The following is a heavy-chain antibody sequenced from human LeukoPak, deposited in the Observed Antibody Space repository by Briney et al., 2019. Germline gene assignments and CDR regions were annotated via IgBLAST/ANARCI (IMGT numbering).Heavy chain of an antibody. CDR3: ARMPYYGDYTSLDY. J-gene: IGHJ4*02. CDR2: ISWNSGSI. V-gene: IGHV3-9*01. CDR1: GFTFDDYA. D-gene: IGHD4-17*01. Sequence: GGSLRLSCAASGFTFDDYAMHWVRQAPGKGLEWVSGISWNSGSIGYADSVKGRFTISRDNAKNTLYLQMNSLRAEDTAVYYCARMPYYGDYTSLDYWGQGTLVTVSS.